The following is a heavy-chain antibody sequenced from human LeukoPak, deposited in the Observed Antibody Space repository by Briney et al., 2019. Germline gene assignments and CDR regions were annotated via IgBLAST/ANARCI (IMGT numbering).Heavy chain of an antibody. Sequence: ASVKVSCKASGYTFTSYGISWVRQAPGQGLEWMGWISAYNGNTNYAQKLQGRVTMTRNTSISTAYMELSSLRSDDTAVYYCARALRDLYYYGMDVWGQGTTVTVSS. CDR1: GYTFTSYG. J-gene: IGHJ6*02. D-gene: IGHD3-10*01. CDR2: ISAYNGNT. CDR3: ARALRDLYYYGMDV. V-gene: IGHV1-18*01.